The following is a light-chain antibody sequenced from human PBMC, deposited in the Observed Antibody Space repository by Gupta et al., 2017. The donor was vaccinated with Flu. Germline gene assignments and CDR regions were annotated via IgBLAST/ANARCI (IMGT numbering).Light chain of an antibody. CDR1: SFNVGNNY. V-gene: IGLV1-51*02. CDR2: ENN. J-gene: IGLJ3*02. Sequence: KVTISWSGSSFNVGNNYVSWYQHLPGTAPKLLIYENNKRPSGIPDRFSGSKSGTSATLGITGLQTGDEADYFCGTWDSSLSAGVFGGGIKVTVL. CDR3: GTWDSSLSAGV.